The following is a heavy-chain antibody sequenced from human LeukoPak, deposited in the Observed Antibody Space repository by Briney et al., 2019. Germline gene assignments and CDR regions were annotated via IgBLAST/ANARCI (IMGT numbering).Heavy chain of an antibody. CDR3: AKLVPSPPFEDY. J-gene: IGHJ4*02. D-gene: IGHD2-2*01. CDR2: IRYDGSNK. V-gene: IGHV3-30*02. CDR1: GFTFSSYG. Sequence: GGSLRLSCAASGFTFSSYGMHWVRQAPGKGLEWVAFIRYDGSNKYYADSVKGRFTISRDNSKNTLYLQMNSLRAEDTAVYYCAKLVPSPPFEDYWGQGTLVTVSS.